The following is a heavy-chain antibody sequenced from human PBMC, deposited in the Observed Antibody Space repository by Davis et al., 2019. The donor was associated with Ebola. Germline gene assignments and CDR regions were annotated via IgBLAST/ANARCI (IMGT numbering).Heavy chain of an antibody. CDR1: GYTFTSYG. Sequence: ASVKVSCKASGYTFTSYGISWVRQVPGQGLEWMGWISAYNGNTNYAQKFQGRVTMTRNTSISTAYMELSSLRSEDTAVYYCAGQIFGSGWRRRGFDYWGQGTLVTVSS. J-gene: IGHJ4*02. V-gene: IGHV1-18*01. CDR2: ISAYNGNT. D-gene: IGHD6-19*01. CDR3: AGQIFGSGWRRRGFDY.